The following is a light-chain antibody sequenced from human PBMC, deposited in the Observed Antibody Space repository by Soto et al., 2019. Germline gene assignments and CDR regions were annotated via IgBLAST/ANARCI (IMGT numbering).Light chain of an antibody. Sequence: DIQMTQSPSTLSASVGDRVTITCRASQTISNYLTWYQQRPGKAPKLLIYRSSILQNGVPSRFGGSGSGTEFTLSISSLQPDDFATYYCQQYYIYATFGQGTRVEI. CDR2: RSS. CDR3: QQYYIYAT. V-gene: IGKV1-5*03. CDR1: QTISNY. J-gene: IGKJ1*01.